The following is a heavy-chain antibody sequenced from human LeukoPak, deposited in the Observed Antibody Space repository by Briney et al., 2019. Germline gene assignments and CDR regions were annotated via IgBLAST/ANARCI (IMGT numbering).Heavy chain of an antibody. Sequence: ASVKVSCKASGYTFTSYGISWVRQAPGQGLEWMGRIIPILGIANYAQKFQGRVTITADKSTSTAYMELSSLRSEDTAVYYCARARGVAMITFGGVPLDAFDIWGQGTMVTVSS. CDR2: IIPILGIA. CDR1: GYTFTSYG. D-gene: IGHD3-16*01. CDR3: ARARGVAMITFGGVPLDAFDI. V-gene: IGHV1-69*04. J-gene: IGHJ3*02.